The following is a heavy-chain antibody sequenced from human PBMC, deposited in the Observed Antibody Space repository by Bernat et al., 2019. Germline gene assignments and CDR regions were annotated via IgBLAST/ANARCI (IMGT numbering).Heavy chain of an antibody. CDR2: INWNGGST. D-gene: IGHD3-9*01. Sequence: EVQLVESGGGVVRPGGSLRLSCAASGFTFDDYGMSWVRQAPGKGLEWVSGINWNGGSTGYADSVKGRLTISRDNAKNSLYLQMNSLRAEDTALYYCARVSYYILTGYLRCFDPWGQGTLVTVSS. J-gene: IGHJ5*02. CDR3: ARVSYYILTGYLRCFDP. V-gene: IGHV3-20*04. CDR1: GFTFDDYG.